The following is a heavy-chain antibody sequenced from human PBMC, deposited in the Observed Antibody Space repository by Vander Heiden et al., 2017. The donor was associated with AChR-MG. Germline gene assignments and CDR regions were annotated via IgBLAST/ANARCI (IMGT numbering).Heavy chain of an antibody. Sequence: HVHLQGSGPGLVKPSETLSLTCAVSGGSLSSYYWSWIRQPPGKGLEWIGYIYYSGSTNYNPALKSRVTISVDTYKNQFALKLSNLTAADTAVYYCARGGVVAVADRNWFDPWGQGTLVTVSS. D-gene: IGHD6-19*01. CDR1: GGSLSSYY. CDR3: ARGGVVAVADRNWFDP. CDR2: IYYSGST. J-gene: IGHJ5*02. V-gene: IGHV4-59*08.